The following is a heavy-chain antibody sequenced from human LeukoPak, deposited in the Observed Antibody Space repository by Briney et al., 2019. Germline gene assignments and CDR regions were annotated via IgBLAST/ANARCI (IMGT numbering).Heavy chain of an antibody. V-gene: IGHV4-59*08. J-gene: IGHJ4*02. D-gene: IGHD3-10*01. CDR1: GGSISSYY. Sequence: SETLSLTCTVSGGSISSYYWSWIRQPPGKGLEWIGYIYYSGSTNYNPSLKSRVTISVDTSKNQFSLKLSSVTAADTAVYYCARTRYYYNSRSYGAPYYFDYWGQGILVTVSS. CDR3: ARTRYYYNSRSYGAPYYFDY. CDR2: IYYSGST.